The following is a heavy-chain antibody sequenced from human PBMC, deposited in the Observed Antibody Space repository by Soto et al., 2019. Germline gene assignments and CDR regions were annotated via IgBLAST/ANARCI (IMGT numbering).Heavy chain of an antibody. V-gene: IGHV6-1*01. CDR2: TYYRSKWYN. CDR1: GDSVSSNSAA. Sequence: PSQTLSLTCSISGDSVSSNSAAWNWIRHSPSRGLEWLGRTYYRSKWYNYYAVSMRSRITIKPDTTKNQFSLQLNSATPEDTAVYYCETWRFDXWGQGTLVTVSX. CDR3: ETWRFDX. J-gene: IGHJ4*02.